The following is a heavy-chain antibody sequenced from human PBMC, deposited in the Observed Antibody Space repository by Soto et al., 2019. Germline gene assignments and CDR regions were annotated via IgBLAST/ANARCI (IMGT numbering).Heavy chain of an antibody. CDR3: ARESAGYGGGYYYYYGMDV. D-gene: IGHD5-12*01. J-gene: IGHJ6*02. CDR2: IYSGGST. CDR1: GFTVSSNH. Sequence: EVQLVETGGGLIQPGGSLRLSCAASGFTVSSNHMSWVRQAPGKGLEWVSVIYSGGSTYYADSVKGRFTISRDNSKNTLYLQMNSLRAEDTAVYYCARESAGYGGGYYYYYGMDVWGQGTTVTVSS. V-gene: IGHV3-53*02.